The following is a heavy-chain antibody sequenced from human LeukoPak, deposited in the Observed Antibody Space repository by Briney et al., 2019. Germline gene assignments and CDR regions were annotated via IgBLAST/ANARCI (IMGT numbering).Heavy chain of an antibody. CDR1: GFTFSSYS. CDR3: AREAYYDILTGYYSGGYNWFDP. J-gene: IGHJ5*02. CDR2: ISSSSSYI. V-gene: IGHV3-21*01. Sequence: GGSLRLSCAASGFTFSSYSMNWVSHAPGKGLGWVSSISSSSSYIYYADSVKGRFTISRDNAKNSLYLQMNSLRAEDTAVYYCAREAYYDILTGYYSGGYNWFDPWGQGTLVTVSS. D-gene: IGHD3-9*01.